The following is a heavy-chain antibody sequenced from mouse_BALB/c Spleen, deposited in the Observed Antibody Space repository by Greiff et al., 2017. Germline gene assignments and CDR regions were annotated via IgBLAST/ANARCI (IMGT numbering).Heavy chain of an antibody. CDR2: ISYSGST. Sequence: EVKLQESGPSLVKPSQTLSLTCSVTGDSITSGYWNWIRKFPGNKLEYMGYISYSGSTYYNPSLKSRISITRDTSKNQYYLQLNSVTTEDTATYYCAGGGYYGSSSWFAYWGQGTLVTVSA. CDR3: AGGGYYGSSSWFAY. D-gene: IGHD1-1*01. V-gene: IGHV3-8*02. J-gene: IGHJ3*01. CDR1: GDSITSGY.